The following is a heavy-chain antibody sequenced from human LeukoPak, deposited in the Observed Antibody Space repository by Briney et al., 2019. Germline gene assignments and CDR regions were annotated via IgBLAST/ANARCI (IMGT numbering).Heavy chain of an antibody. J-gene: IGHJ5*02. D-gene: IGHD3-22*01. CDR2: IYYSGST. CDR1: GGSISNDAYY. V-gene: IGHV4-39*07. CDR3: ATTGYYYDSSPS. Sequence: SETLSLTCTVSGGSISNDAYYWGWIRQPPGKGLEWIGSIYYSGSTYYDPSLKSRVTISSDTSKHQFSLRLSSVTAADTAVYYCATTGYYYDSSPSWGQGTLVTVPS.